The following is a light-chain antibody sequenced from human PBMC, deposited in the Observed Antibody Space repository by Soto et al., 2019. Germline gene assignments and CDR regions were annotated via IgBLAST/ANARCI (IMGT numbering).Light chain of an antibody. V-gene: IGKV1-12*01. J-gene: IGKJ4*01. Sequence: DIQMTQSPSSVSASVGDRVTITCRASQGISSWVAWYQQRPGKAPNLLIYAASSLQSGVPSRFSGSGSGTVFTLSISSLQPEDFATYYCHQADTFPLTFGGGTKVEI. CDR2: AAS. CDR3: HQADTFPLT. CDR1: QGISSW.